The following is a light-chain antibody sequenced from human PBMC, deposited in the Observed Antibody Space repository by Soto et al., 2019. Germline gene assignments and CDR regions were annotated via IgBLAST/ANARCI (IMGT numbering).Light chain of an antibody. Sequence: DIQMTQSPSTLSGSVGDRVTITCRASQTISSWLAWYQQKPGKAPKLLIYKASTLKSGVPSRFSGSGSGTAFSLTLSSLQPADFATYYCQHYNSYSEAFGQGTKVELK. V-gene: IGKV1-5*03. J-gene: IGKJ1*01. CDR2: KAS. CDR1: QTISSW. CDR3: QHYNSYSEA.